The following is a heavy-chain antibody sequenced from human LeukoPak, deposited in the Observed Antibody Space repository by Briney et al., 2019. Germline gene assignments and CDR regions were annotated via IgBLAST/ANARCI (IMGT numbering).Heavy chain of an antibody. CDR1: GGSICSGGHY. D-gene: IGHD5-12*01. V-gene: IGHV4-31*02. J-gene: IGHJ3*02. CDR3: AREVSSGGYDAFDI. Sequence: TPSLTRTVSGGSICSGGHYWSWIRQHPGKGLEWLGYIYYSGSTYYNPSLKSRVTISVDTSKNQFSLKLSSVTAADTAVYYCAREVSSGGYDAFDIWGQGTMVTVSS. CDR2: IYYSGST.